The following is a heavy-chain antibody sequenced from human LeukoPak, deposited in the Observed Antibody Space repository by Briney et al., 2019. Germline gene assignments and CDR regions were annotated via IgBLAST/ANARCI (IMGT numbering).Heavy chain of an antibody. J-gene: IGHJ4*02. CDR2: IYYSGST. CDR1: GASFSSCSYY. V-gene: IGHV4-61*01. CDR3: ARVHSTVTTYYFDY. D-gene: IGHD4-17*01. Sequence: SETLSLTCTVSGASFSSCSYYWSWIRQPPGKGLEWIGYIYYSGSTNYNPSLKSRVTISVDTSKNQFSLKLSSVTAADTAVYYCARVHSTVTTYYFDYWGQGPLVTVSS.